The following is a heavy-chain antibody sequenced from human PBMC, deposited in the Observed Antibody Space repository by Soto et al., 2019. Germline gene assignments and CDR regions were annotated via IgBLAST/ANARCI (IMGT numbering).Heavy chain of an antibody. J-gene: IGHJ4*02. Sequence: SETLSLTCTVSGGSISSYYWSWIRQPPGKGLEWIGYIYYSGSTNYNPSLKSRVTISVDTSKNQFSLKLSSVTAADTAVYYCARVKEYQLLDYWGQGTLVTVSS. CDR1: GGSISSYY. D-gene: IGHD2-2*01. CDR2: IYYSGST. CDR3: ARVKEYQLLDY. V-gene: IGHV4-59*01.